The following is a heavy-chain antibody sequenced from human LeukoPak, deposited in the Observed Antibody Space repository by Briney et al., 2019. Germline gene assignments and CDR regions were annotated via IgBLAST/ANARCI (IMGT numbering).Heavy chain of an antibody. D-gene: IGHD6-13*01. CDR3: AKEKTSSWNPRPFDY. CDR1: GFTFSSYA. J-gene: IGHJ4*02. CDR2: ISGSGGST. Sequence: PGGSLRLSCAASGFTFSSYAMSWVRQAPGKGLEWVSAISGSGGSTYYADSVKGRFTISRDNSKNTLYLQMNSLRAEDTAVYYCAKEKTSSWNPRPFDYWGQGTLVTVPS. V-gene: IGHV3-23*01.